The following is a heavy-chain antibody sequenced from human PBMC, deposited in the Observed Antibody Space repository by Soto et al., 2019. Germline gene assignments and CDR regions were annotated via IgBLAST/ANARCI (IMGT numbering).Heavy chain of an antibody. J-gene: IGHJ4*02. Sequence: QVQLQESGPGLVKPSETLSLACTVSGGSISSYYWSWIRQPPGKGLEWIGNINYSGSTNYNPSLKSRVTMSVDTSKSHVSLRVTSVTAADTAVYYCASGGGSSDVWGPGTLVIVSS. CDR2: INYSGST. V-gene: IGHV4-59*01. CDR3: ASGGGSSDV. CDR1: GGSISSYY. D-gene: IGHD2-2*01.